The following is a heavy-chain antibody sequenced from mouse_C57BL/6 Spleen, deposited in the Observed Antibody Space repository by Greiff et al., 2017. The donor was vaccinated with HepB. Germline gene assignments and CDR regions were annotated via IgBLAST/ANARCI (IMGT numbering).Heavy chain of an antibody. CDR2: IDPNGGGT. J-gene: IGHJ2*01. V-gene: IGHV1-72*01. D-gene: IGHD4-1*01. CDR3: ARWDPDY. Sequence: QVQLQQPGAELVKPGASVKLSCKASGYTFTSYWMHWVKQRPGRGLEWIGRIDPNGGGTKYNEKFKSKATLTVDKPSSTAYMQLSSLTSGDSAVYYCARWDPDYWGQGTTLTVSS. CDR1: GYTFTSYW.